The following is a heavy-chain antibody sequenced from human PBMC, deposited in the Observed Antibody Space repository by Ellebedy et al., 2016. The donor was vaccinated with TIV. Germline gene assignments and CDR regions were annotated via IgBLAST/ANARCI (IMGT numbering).Heavy chain of an antibody. D-gene: IGHD3-9*01. Sequence: GESLKISCAASGFTVSSNYMSWVRQAPGKGLEWVASISGSGNSTYYADSVKGRFTISRGNSKNTLYLQMNSLRAEDTSVYYCAREDDILTGQLDYWGQGTLVTVSS. CDR3: AREDDILTGQLDY. CDR1: GFTVSSNY. J-gene: IGHJ4*02. V-gene: IGHV3-66*01. CDR2: ISGSGNST.